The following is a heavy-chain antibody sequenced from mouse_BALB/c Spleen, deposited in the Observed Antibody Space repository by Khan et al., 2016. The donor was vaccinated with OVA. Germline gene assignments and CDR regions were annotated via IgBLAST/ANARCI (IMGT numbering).Heavy chain of an antibody. Sequence: QLQESGPGLVKPSQSLSLTCTVTGYSITSEYTWNWIRQFPGNKLEWMGFISYSGNTRYKPALKSRISITRDTSKNKLFLQLNSVTSEYTSTYYCARKDYYDYDPFPYWGQGTLVTVSA. J-gene: IGHJ3*01. CDR1: GYSITSEYT. D-gene: IGHD2-4*01. CDR3: ARKDYYDYDPFPY. V-gene: IGHV3-2*02. CDR2: ISYSGNT.